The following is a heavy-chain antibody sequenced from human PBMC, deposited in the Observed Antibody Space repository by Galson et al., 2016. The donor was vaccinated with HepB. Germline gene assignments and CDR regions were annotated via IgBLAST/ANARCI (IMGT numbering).Heavy chain of an antibody. CDR1: GFTFSNYV. CDR3: AKAFTTADNFYQFGMDV. D-gene: IGHD1-1*01. V-gene: IGHV3-23*01. Sequence: SLRLSCAASGFTFSNYVMTWVRQSPGKGLEWVSRIGGPGRSKDYADSVNGRLTIFRDNSKNTLYLQIDSLRSADTAVYYCAKAFTTADNFYQFGMDVWGKGTTVTVAS. CDR2: IGGPGRSK. J-gene: IGHJ6*04.